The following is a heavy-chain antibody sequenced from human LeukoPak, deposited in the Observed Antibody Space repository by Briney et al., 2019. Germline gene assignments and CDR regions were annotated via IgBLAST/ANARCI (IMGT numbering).Heavy chain of an antibody. CDR2: ITPSGTNT. D-gene: IGHD3-9*01. Sequence: GGSLRLSCAASGFTFNTYGMHWVRQAPGKALEWVSAITPSGTNTYYADSVKGRFTISRDGSKNTLYLQMNSLRAEDTAVYYCAKSSVGTTAYSAGDFWGQGTLVTVSS. CDR1: GFTFNTYG. J-gene: IGHJ4*02. V-gene: IGHV3-23*01. CDR3: AKSSVGTTAYSAGDF.